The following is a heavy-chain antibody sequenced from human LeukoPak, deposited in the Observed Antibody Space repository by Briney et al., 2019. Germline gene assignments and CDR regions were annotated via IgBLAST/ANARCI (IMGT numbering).Heavy chain of an antibody. CDR1: GFTFSSYG. D-gene: IGHD4-23*01. Sequence: PGRSLRLSCAASGFTFSSYGMHWVRQVPGKGLEWVAVIWYDGSNKYYADSVRGRFTISRDNSKNTLYLQMNSLRAEDTAVYYCARNVHLYGGNAPFDYWGQGTLVTVSS. CDR2: IWYDGSNK. V-gene: IGHV3-33*01. CDR3: ARNVHLYGGNAPFDY. J-gene: IGHJ4*02.